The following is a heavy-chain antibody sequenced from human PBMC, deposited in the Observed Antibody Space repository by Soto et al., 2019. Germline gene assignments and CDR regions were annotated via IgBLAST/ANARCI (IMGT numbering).Heavy chain of an antibody. CDR1: GGSFSSGGYY. V-gene: IGHV4-31*03. CDR3: ARGLSPEPYRLIDY. CDR2: IYYSGST. J-gene: IGHJ4*02. D-gene: IGHD1-26*01. Sequence: QVQLQESGPGLVKPSQTLSLTCTVSGGSFSSGGYYWSWIRQHPGKGLEWIGYIYYSGSTYYNPSLKSRVTISVDTSKNQFSLKLSSVTAADTAVYYCARGLSPEPYRLIDYWGQGTLVTVSS.